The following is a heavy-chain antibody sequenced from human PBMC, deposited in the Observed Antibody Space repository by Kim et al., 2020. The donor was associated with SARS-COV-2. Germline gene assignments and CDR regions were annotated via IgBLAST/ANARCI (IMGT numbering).Heavy chain of an antibody. J-gene: IGHJ4*02. D-gene: IGHD6-19*01. V-gene: IGHV1-46*01. Sequence: ASVKVSCKASGYTFTSNHMHWVRQAPGQGLEWMGMITPNSGDTRYAQKFKGRGTMPRDTATSTFYMVLSSRRSEDTAIYYCARDLSGGWSLDFWGQGTLVTVSS. CDR2: ITPNSGDT. CDR3: ARDLSGGWSLDF. CDR1: GYTFTSNH.